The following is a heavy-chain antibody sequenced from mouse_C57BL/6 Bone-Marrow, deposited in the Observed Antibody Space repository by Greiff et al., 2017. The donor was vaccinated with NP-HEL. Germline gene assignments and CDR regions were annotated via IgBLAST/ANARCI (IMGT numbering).Heavy chain of an antibody. V-gene: IGHV1-64*01. CDR1: GYTFTSYW. Sequence: SGAELVKPGASVKLSCKASGYTFTSYWMHWVKQRPGQGLEWIGMIHPNSGSTNYNEKFKSKATLTVDKSSSTAYMQLSSLTSEDSAVYYCAQLGRYFDYWGQGTTLTVSS. J-gene: IGHJ2*01. D-gene: IGHD4-1*02. CDR2: IHPNSGST. CDR3: AQLGRYFDY.